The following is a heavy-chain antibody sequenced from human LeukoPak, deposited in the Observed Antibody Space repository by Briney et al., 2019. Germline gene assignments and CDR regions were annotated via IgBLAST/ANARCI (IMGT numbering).Heavy chain of an antibody. J-gene: IGHJ4*02. CDR1: GFTFSSYA. D-gene: IGHD6-19*01. CDR3: ARDPTGYSSGGY. V-gene: IGHV3-64*01. Sequence: PGGSLRLSCAASGFTFSSYAMHWVRRAPGKGLEYVSAISSNGGSTYYANSVKGRFTISRDNSKNTLYLQMGSLRAEDMAVYYCARDPTGYSSGGYWGQRTLVTVSS. CDR2: ISSNGGST.